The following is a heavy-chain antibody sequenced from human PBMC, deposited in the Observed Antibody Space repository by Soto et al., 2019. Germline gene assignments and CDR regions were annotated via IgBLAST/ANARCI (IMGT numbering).Heavy chain of an antibody. D-gene: IGHD3-3*01. Sequence: GGSLRLSCAASGFTFSSHAMSWVRQAPGKGLEWVSAISGSGGSTYYADSVKGRFTISRDNSKNTLYLQMNSLRAEDTAVYYWARDPTTLYDFWPLDYWGQGTLVTVSS. J-gene: IGHJ4*02. CDR3: ARDPTTLYDFWPLDY. V-gene: IGHV3-23*01. CDR1: GFTFSSHA. CDR2: ISGSGGST.